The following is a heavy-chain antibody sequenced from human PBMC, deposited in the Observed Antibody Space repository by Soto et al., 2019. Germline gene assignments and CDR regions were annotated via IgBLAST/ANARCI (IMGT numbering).Heavy chain of an antibody. CDR1: GYSFRVYG. Sequence: QIQLVQSEAEVKRPGASVRVSCKGSGYSFRVYGVSWVRQAPGQGLEWMGWISAYTGDTHYARKFQGTLTMTTDISTSTAYMELRSLRSDDTAFYYCARAPVYGDHDFWGQGTLVTVSS. CDR2: ISAYTGDT. V-gene: IGHV1-18*01. CDR3: ARAPVYGDHDF. D-gene: IGHD4-17*01. J-gene: IGHJ4*02.